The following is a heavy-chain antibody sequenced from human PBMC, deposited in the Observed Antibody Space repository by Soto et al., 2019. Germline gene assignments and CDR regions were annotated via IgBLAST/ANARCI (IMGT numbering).Heavy chain of an antibody. D-gene: IGHD6-19*01. CDR2: IIPIFGTA. J-gene: IGHJ5*02. CDR1: GGTFSGYA. V-gene: IGHV1-69*13. CDR3: ARDPKVVAGNWFSWFDP. Sequence: SVKVSCKASGGTFSGYAISWVRQAPGQGLEWMGGIIPIFGTANYAQKFQGRVTITADESTSTAYMELSSLRSEDTAVYYCARDPKVVAGNWFSWFDPWCQGKLVNVS.